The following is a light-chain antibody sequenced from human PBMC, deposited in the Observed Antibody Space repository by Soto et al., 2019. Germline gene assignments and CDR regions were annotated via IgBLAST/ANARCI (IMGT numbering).Light chain of an antibody. V-gene: IGKV3-20*01. CDR2: GAS. CDR3: QQYGSSPPIT. CDR1: QSVISD. J-gene: IGKJ4*01. Sequence: EIVMTQSPATLSVSPGERATLSCRASQSVISDLAWYHQKPGQAPRLLIYGASSRATGIPDRFSGSGSGTDFTLTISRLEPEDFAVYYCQQYGSSPPITFGGGTKVDIK.